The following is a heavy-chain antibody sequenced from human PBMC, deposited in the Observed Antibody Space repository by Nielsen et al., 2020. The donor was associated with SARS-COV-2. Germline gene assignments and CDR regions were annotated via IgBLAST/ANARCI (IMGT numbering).Heavy chain of an antibody. D-gene: IGHD6-13*01. CDR2: ISYDGGNK. J-gene: IGHJ4*02. CDR1: GFTFSSYG. V-gene: IGHV3-30*18. CDR3: AKDRAAAAWWGGPFDY. Sequence: GESLKISCAAPGFTFSSYGMHWVRQAPGKGLEWVAVISYDGGNKNYADSVKGRFTISRDNSKNTLYLQMNSLRAEDTAVYYCAKDRAAAAWWGGPFDYWGQGTLVTVSS.